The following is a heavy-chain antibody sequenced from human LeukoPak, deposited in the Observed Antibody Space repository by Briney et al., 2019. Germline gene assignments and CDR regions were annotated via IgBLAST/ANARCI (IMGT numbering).Heavy chain of an antibody. CDR1: GGSISNYF. CDR3: ARDQGSSGYYLEYFQH. CDR2: IYFSGST. Sequence: SETLSLTCSVSGGSISNYFWSWIRQPPGKGLEWIGHIYFSGSTDYNPSLKSRVTMSVDTSRNQFSLKLSSVTAADTAVYYCARDQGSSGYYLEYFQHWGQGILVTLSS. V-gene: IGHV4-59*12. J-gene: IGHJ1*01. D-gene: IGHD3-22*01.